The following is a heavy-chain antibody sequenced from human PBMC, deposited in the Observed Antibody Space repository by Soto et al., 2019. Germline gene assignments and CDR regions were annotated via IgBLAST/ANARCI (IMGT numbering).Heavy chain of an antibody. D-gene: IGHD3-22*01. Sequence: GPSVKVSCKASGYSFDRYGISWVRQAPGQRPEWMGWISADNGDTRFSQKVQGRLTLTTDTSTNTAYMDLRSLSSDDTAVYYCARDRSYYYETSGYPFDYWGQGTQVTVSS. J-gene: IGHJ4*02. CDR2: ISADNGDT. V-gene: IGHV1-18*01. CDR1: GYSFDRYG. CDR3: ARDRSYYYETSGYPFDY.